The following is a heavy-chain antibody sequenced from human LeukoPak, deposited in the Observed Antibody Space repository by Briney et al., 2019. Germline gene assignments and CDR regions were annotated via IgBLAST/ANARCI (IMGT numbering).Heavy chain of an antibody. CDR3: ARGAVSYSSGWYANWYLDL. Sequence: GGSLRLSCAASGSTFSSYNMNWVRQAPGKGLEWVSSITSSSSYIYYADSVKGRFTISRDNTKNSLYLKMNSLRAEDTAVYYCARGAVSYSSGWYANWYLDLWGRGTLVTVSS. CDR2: ITSSSSYI. CDR1: GSTFSSYN. D-gene: IGHD6-19*01. J-gene: IGHJ2*01. V-gene: IGHV3-21*01.